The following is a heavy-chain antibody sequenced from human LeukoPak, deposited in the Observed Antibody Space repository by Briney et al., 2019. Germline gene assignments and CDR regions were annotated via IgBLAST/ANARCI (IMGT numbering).Heavy chain of an antibody. V-gene: IGHV4-59*11. Sequence: SETLSLTCTVSGGSISSHYWSWIRQPPGKGLEWIGYISYIGSTNYNPSLKSQVTISVDTSKNQFSLKLSSVTAADAAVYFCARDPTTVTKGLDIWGQGTMVTVSS. CDR2: ISYIGST. CDR3: ARDPTTVTKGLDI. J-gene: IGHJ3*02. D-gene: IGHD4-17*01. CDR1: GGSISSHY.